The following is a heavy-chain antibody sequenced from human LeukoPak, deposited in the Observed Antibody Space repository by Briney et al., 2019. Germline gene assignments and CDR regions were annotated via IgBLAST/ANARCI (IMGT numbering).Heavy chain of an antibody. Sequence: GSSVKVSCKASGGTFSSYAISWVRQAPGQGLEWMGGIIPIFGTANYAQKFQGRVTITADESTSTAYMELSGLTVEDTATYYCLRVAGSPDFWGQGAPVTVSS. D-gene: IGHD6-19*01. J-gene: IGHJ4*02. V-gene: IGHV1-69*01. CDR3: LRVAGSPDF. CDR2: IIPIFGTA. CDR1: GGTFSSYA.